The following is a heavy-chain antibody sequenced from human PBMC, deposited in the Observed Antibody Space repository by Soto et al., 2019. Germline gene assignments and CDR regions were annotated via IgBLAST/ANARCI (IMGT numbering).Heavy chain of an antibody. J-gene: IGHJ6*02. CDR1: GGSFSGYY. V-gene: IGHV4-34*01. CDR3: ARRQGQIVVVPAAICGGMDV. Sequence: SETLSLTCAVYGGSFSGYYWSWIRQPPGKGLEWIGEINHSGSTNYNPSLKSRVTISVDTSKNQFSLKLSSVTAADTAVYYCARRQGQIVVVPAAICGGMDVWGQGTTVTVSS. CDR2: INHSGST. D-gene: IGHD2-2*02.